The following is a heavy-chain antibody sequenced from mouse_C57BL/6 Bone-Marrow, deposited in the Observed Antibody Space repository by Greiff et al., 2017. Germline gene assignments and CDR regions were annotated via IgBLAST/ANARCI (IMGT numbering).Heavy chain of an antibody. J-gene: IGHJ1*03. V-gene: IGHV1-55*01. CDR2: ISPGSGST. Sequence: QVQLLQPGAELVKPGASVKMSCKASGYTFTSYWITWVKQRPGQGLEWIGDISPGSGSTNYNEKFKSKATLTVDTSSSTAYMQLSSLTSEDSAVYYCARPYYSNYWYFDDWGTGTTVTVSS. CDR3: ARPYYSNYWYFDD. CDR1: GYTFTSYW. D-gene: IGHD2-5*01.